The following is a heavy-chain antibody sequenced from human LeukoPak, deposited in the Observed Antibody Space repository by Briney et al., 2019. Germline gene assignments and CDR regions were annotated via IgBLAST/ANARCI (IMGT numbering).Heavy chain of an antibody. V-gene: IGHV3-21*01. D-gene: IGHD2-15*01. CDR1: GFTFSNYN. J-gene: IGHJ5*02. Sequence: GGSLRLSCEASGFTFSNYNMNWVRQAPGKELEWVSSITSTSSYIYYADSVKGRFTISRDNAKNTLYLQMNSLRAEDTAVYYCARDLCSGGSCYSSGWFDPWGQGTLVTVSS. CDR3: ARDLCSGGSCYSSGWFDP. CDR2: ITSTSSYI.